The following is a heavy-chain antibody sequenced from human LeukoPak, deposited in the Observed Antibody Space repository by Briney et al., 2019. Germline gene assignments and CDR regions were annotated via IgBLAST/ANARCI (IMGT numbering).Heavy chain of an antibody. CDR2: IYYSGST. CDR3: ARGLTTVTTFLARPTATFDP. D-gene: IGHD4-17*01. Sequence: SETLSLTCTVSGGSISSSSYYWGWIRQPPGEGLEWIGSIYYSGSTYYNPSLKSRVTISVDTSKNQFSLKLSSVTAADTAVYYCARGLTTVTTFLARPTATFDPWGQGTLVTVSS. CDR1: GGSISSSSYY. J-gene: IGHJ5*02. V-gene: IGHV4-39*07.